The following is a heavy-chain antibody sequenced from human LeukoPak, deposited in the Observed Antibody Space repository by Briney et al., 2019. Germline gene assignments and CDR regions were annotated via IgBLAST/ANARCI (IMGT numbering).Heavy chain of an antibody. D-gene: IGHD6-13*01. V-gene: IGHV3-30*02. CDR2: IPYGGINK. CDR3: AKDQGYSSSIWAGLRNSDAFDF. Sequence: GGSLRPSCAASGFTFSNYCMHWVRQAPGKGLGWVAFIPYGGINKYYADSLKGRFTISRDNSKSTLYLQMNSLRAEDTAIYYCAKDQGYSSSIWAGLRNSDAFDFWGQGTMVTVSS. CDR1: GFTFSNYC. J-gene: IGHJ3*01.